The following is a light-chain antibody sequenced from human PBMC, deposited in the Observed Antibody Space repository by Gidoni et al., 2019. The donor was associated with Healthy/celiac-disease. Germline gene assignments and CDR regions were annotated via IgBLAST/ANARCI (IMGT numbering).Light chain of an antibody. V-gene: IGKV1-39*01. CDR1: QSITSY. Sequence: DIQITQSPASLSASVGDRVTITCRASQSITSYLNWYQQKPGQDTKLLIYAASSLQSGVPSRFSGSGSGTDFTLTISSLQPEDFATYYCQKSYSTPPWTFGQGTKVEIK. CDR3: QKSYSTPPWT. J-gene: IGKJ1*01. CDR2: AAS.